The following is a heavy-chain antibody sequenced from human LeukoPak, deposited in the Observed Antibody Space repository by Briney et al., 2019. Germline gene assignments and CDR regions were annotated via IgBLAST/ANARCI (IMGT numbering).Heavy chain of an antibody. D-gene: IGHD3-3*01. CDR1: GFTFSSYA. V-gene: IGHV3-23*01. CDR3: AKQITIFGVVGYMDV. Sequence: GGSLRLSCAASGFTFSSYAMSWVRKAPGKGLDWVSAISGSGGSTYYADSVKGRFTISRDNSKNTLYLQMNSLRAEDTAVYYCAKQITIFGVVGYMDVWGKGTTVTVSS. CDR2: ISGSGGST. J-gene: IGHJ6*03.